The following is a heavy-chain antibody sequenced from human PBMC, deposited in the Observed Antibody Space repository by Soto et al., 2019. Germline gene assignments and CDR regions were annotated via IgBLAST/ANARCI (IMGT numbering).Heavy chain of an antibody. V-gene: IGHV4-39*07. Sequence: QLQLQESGPGLVKPSETLSLACTVSGDSINDKNYYWGWIRQPPGKGLEWIGSIYYSGTTYYNPSLKSRVTISVDTSRNQFSLKLSSVTAADTAVYYCARGIGGSGSHFDYWGQGTLVTVSS. J-gene: IGHJ4*02. D-gene: IGHD3-10*01. CDR3: ARGIGGSGSHFDY. CDR1: GDSINDKNYY. CDR2: IYYSGTT.